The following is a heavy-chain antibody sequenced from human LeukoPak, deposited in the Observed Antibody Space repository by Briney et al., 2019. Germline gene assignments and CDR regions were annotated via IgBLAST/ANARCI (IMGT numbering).Heavy chain of an antibody. CDR2: IDHSGST. D-gene: IGHD4-17*01. CDR1: GGSFSGYS. Sequence: PSETLSLTCAVYGGSFSGYSWNWIRQPPGKGLEWIGEIDHSGSTNYNTSLKIRVTTSVDTSKKQFSLKLNSVTAADTAVYYCARGRVADTNYGYWGQGTLVTVSS. V-gene: IGHV4-34*01. J-gene: IGHJ4*02. CDR3: ARGRVADTNYGY.